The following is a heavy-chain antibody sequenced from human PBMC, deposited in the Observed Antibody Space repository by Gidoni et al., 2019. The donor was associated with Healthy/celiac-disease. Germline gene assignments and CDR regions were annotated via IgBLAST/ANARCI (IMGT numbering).Heavy chain of an antibody. Sequence: QVQLVQSGAEVKKPGSSVKVSCKASGGTFSSYTISWVRQAPGQGLEWMGRIIPILGIANYAQKFQGRVTITANKSTSTAYMELSSLRSEDTAVYYCARDLRSSSPNWFDPWGQGTLVTVSS. CDR3: ARDLRSSSPNWFDP. V-gene: IGHV1-69*08. J-gene: IGHJ5*02. D-gene: IGHD6-6*01. CDR2: IIPILGIA. CDR1: GGTFSSYT.